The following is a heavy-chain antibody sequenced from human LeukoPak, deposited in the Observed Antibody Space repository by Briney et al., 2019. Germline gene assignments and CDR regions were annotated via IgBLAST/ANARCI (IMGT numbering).Heavy chain of an antibody. CDR1: GGTFSSYA. CDR2: IIPIFGTA. Sequence: GASVKVSCKASGGTFSSYAISWVRQAPGQGLEWMGGIIPIFGTANYAQKFQGRVTITADESTSTAYMELSSLRSEDTAVYYCARPGYSSSYFDYWGQGTLVTVSS. J-gene: IGHJ4*02. D-gene: IGHD6-6*01. V-gene: IGHV1-69*13. CDR3: ARPGYSSSYFDY.